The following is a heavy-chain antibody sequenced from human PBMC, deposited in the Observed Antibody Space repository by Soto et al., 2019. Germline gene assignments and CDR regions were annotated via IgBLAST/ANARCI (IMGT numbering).Heavy chain of an antibody. CDR2: IYYSGST. V-gene: IGHV4-31*03. J-gene: IGHJ5*02. CDR1: GGSISGGGYY. D-gene: IGHD3-10*01. CDR3: ASAMVRGVTWFDP. Sequence: QVQLQESGPGLVKPSQTLSLICTVSGGSISGGGYYWSWIRQHPGKGLEWIGNIYYSGSTSYNPSLQRRGXXSXDXXKNQFSLRLSSVTAADTAVYYCASAMVRGVTWFDPWGQGTLVTVSS.